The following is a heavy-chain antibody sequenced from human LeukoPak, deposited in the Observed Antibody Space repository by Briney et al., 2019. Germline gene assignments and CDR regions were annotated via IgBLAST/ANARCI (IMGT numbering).Heavy chain of an antibody. CDR1: GITFSSFG. Sequence: GRSLRLSCAASGITFSSFGMHWARQAPGKGLEWLAIISYDGNNKYYADSVKGRFTISRDNSKNTVYLQTNSLRAEDTAVYYCAKGRYYYGSGTYPLDYWGQGTLVTVSS. V-gene: IGHV3-30*18. CDR2: ISYDGNNK. J-gene: IGHJ4*02. CDR3: AKGRYYYGSGTYPLDY. D-gene: IGHD3-10*01.